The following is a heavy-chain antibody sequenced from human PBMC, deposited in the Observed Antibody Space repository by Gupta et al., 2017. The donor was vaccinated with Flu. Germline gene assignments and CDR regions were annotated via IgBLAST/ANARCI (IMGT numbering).Heavy chain of an antibody. CDR3: ERGHNGNYARYYVDD. D-gene: IGHD1-26*01. V-gene: IGHV1-69*01. CDR2: INPRFGTE. CDR1: GGPFSRYA. J-gene: IGHJ4*02. Sequence: QVQLVQSGAAVKKPGSSVKVSCEASGGPFSRYAMSWVRQAPGQGLEWMGGINPRFGTENYEKRCQGRVTITADASTGTAYVDLSTLRSEDTAVYYCERGHNGNYARYYVDDGGQGTMVTVSS.